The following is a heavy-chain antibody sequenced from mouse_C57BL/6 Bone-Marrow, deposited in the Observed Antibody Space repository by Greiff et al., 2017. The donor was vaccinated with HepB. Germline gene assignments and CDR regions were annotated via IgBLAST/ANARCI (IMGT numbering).Heavy chain of an antibody. Sequence: VKLVESGAELARPGASVKLSCKASGYTFTSYGISWVKQRTGQGLEWIGEIYPRSGNTYYNEKFKGKATLTADKSSSTAYMELRSLTSEDSAVYFCARQRDSYYFDYWGQGTTLTVSS. CDR1: GYTFTSYG. D-gene: IGHD2-4*01. CDR2: IYPRSGNT. V-gene: IGHV1-81*01. J-gene: IGHJ2*01. CDR3: ARQRDSYYFDY.